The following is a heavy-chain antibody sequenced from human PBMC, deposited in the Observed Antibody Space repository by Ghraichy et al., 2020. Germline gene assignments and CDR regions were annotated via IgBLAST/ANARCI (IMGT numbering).Heavy chain of an antibody. CDR2: ISYSGTT. V-gene: IGHV4-59*01. Sequence: SETLSLTCSVSGGSISRYYWSWIRQPPGKGLEWIGYISYSGTTTYNPSLRSRVTMSVDTSKNQFSLRLSAMTAADTAVYYCATYSGTLFDYWGQGTLVSASS. J-gene: IGHJ4*02. CDR1: GGSISRYY. CDR3: ATYSGTLFDY. D-gene: IGHD1-26*01.